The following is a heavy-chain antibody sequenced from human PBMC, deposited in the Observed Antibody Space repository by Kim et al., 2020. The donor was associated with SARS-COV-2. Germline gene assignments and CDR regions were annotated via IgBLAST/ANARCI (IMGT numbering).Heavy chain of an antibody. CDR2: IYYSGST. Sequence: SETLSLTCTVSGGSVSSGSYYWSWIRQPPGKGLEWIGYIYYSGSTNYNPSLKSRVTISVDTSKNQFSLKLSSVTAADTAVYYCARGSLVGGFDYWGQGTLVTVSS. CDR1: GGSVSSGSYY. J-gene: IGHJ4*02. D-gene: IGHD3-16*01. V-gene: IGHV4-61*01. CDR3: ARGSLVGGFDY.